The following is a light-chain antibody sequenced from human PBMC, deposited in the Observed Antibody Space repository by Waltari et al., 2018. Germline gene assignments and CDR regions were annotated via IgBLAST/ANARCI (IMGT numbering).Light chain of an antibody. Sequence: WSQHVPGKAPNLMIYDVRGRPSGVSDRSSGSKAGNPASLTNSGLQAEDDSDYYCNSYAGSSSWVFCGGTMLTVL. CDR2: DVR. CDR3: NSYAGSSSWV. V-gene: IGLV2-11*01. J-gene: IGLJ3*02.